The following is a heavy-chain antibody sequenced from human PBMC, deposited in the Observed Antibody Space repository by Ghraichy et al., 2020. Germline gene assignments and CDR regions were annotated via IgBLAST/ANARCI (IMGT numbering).Heavy chain of an antibody. CDR1: GFTFSSYS. J-gene: IGHJ4*02. V-gene: IGHV3-21*01. CDR3: AREGEGYDYVWGSYLGY. CDR2: ISSSSSYI. Sequence: GGSLRLSCAASGFTFSSYSMNWVRQAPGKGLEWVSSISSSSSYIYYADSVKGRFTISRDNAKNSLYLQMNSLRAEDTAVYYCAREGEGYDYVWGSYLGYWGQGTLVTVSS. D-gene: IGHD3-16*02.